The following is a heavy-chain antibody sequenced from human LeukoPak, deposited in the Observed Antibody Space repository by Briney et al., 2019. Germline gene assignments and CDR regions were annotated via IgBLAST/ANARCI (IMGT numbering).Heavy chain of an antibody. J-gene: IGHJ4*02. Sequence: SETLSLTCAVYGGSFSGYYWSWICQPPGKGLEWIGEINHSGSTNYNPSLKSRVTISVDTSKNQFSLKLSSVTAADTAVYYCARGSATVTTDWGQGTLVTVSS. D-gene: IGHD4-17*01. V-gene: IGHV4-34*01. CDR2: INHSGST. CDR3: ARGSATVTTD. CDR1: GGSFSGYY.